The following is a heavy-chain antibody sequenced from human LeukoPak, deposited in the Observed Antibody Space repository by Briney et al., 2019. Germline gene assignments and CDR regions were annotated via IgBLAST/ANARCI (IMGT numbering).Heavy chain of an antibody. D-gene: IGHD1-1*01. CDR2: ISASGGST. CDR1: GVTLSNYA. J-gene: IGHJ4*02. CDR3: AKHAGTTRQTKDY. Sequence: GGSLRLSCAVSGVTLSNYAMSWVRQAPGRGLEWVSVISASGGSTYYADSVKGRFTISRDNSNNRLYLEMNSLRAEDTAVYYCAKHAGTTRQTKDYWGQGTLVTVSS. V-gene: IGHV3-23*01.